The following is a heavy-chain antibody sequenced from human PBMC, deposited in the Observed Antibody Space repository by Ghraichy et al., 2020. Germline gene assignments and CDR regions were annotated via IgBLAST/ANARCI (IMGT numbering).Heavy chain of an antibody. CDR3: ARLLNYYYYMDV. J-gene: IGHJ6*03. Sequence: SETLTLTCAVSGYSISSGYYWGWIRQPPGRGLEWIGSIYHSGSTNYNPSLKSRVTISVDTSKNQFSLKLSSVTAADTAVYYCARLLNYYYYMDVWGKGTTVTVSS. V-gene: IGHV4-38-2*01. CDR2: IYHSGST. CDR1: GYSISSGYY. D-gene: IGHD6-25*01.